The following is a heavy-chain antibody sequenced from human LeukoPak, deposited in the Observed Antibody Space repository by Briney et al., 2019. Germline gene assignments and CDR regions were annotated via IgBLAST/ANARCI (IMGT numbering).Heavy chain of an antibody. CDR3: AKSRGTSLSQYFQH. V-gene: IGHV3-30*18. J-gene: IGHJ1*01. CDR2: ISYDGSKK. D-gene: IGHD3-16*02. CDR1: GFTFSSYG. Sequence: PGGSLRLSCAASGFTFSSYGMHWVRQAPGKGLEWVAVISYDGSKKYYADSVKGGFTISRDTSKHSLYLQMNSLRTEDTAVYYCAKSRGTSLSQYFQHWGQGALVTVSS.